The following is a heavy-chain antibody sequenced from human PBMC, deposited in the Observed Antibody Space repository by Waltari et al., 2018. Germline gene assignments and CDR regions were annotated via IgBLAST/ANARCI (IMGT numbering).Heavy chain of an antibody. CDR2: ISSSSSYI. CDR1: GFTFSSYS. D-gene: IGHD2-15*01. J-gene: IGHJ4*02. Sequence: EVQLVESGGGLVKPGGSLRLSCAASGFTFSSYSMNWVRQAPGKGLEWVSSISSSSSYIDYADSVKGRFTIARNNAKNSLYLQMNSLIAEDTAVYYCARAPLGYCSGGSCYTLGAFDYWGQGTLVTVSS. CDR3: ARAPLGYCSGGSCYTLGAFDY. V-gene: IGHV3-21*01.